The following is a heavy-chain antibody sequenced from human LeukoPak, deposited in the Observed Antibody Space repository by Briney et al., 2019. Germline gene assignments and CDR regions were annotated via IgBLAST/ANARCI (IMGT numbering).Heavy chain of an antibody. CDR2: INWNGGGT. J-gene: IGHJ6*02. CDR3: AKHMRATNTYSFFGLDV. CDR1: GVTFKDYG. D-gene: IGHD1-26*01. V-gene: IGHV3-9*01. Sequence: GGSLRLSCAAPGVTFKDYGMHWVRQPPGKGLEWVSSINWNGGGTDYADSVKGLFTISRDNAKNSLYLQLSSLRPEDTALYYCAKHMRATNTYSFFGLDVWGQGTTVTVSS.